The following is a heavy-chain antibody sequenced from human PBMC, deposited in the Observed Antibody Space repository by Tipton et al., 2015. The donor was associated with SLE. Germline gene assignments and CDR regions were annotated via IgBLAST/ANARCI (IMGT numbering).Heavy chain of an antibody. CDR1: GFTFSSYS. Sequence: SLRLSCAASGFTFSSYSMNWVRQAPGKGLEWVSYISSSSSTIYYADSVKGRFTISRDNAKNSLYLQMNSLRAEDTAVYYCARGRFCSGGDCYFDYWGQGTLVTVSS. V-gene: IGHV3-48*04. J-gene: IGHJ4*02. CDR3: ARGRFCSGGDCYFDY. CDR2: ISSSSSTI. D-gene: IGHD2-15*01.